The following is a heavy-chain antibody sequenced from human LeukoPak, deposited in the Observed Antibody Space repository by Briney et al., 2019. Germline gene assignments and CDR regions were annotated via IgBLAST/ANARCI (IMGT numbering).Heavy chain of an antibody. CDR1: GDSVSSNSAA. CDR3: ARGVAISGFHY. CDR2: TYYRSKWYN. D-gene: IGHD3-10*01. V-gene: IGHV6-1*01. J-gene: IGHJ4*02. Sequence: SQTLSLTCAISGDSVSSNSAAWNWIRQSPLRGLEWLGRTYYRSKWYNDYAGSVKSRIIINPDTSKNHFSLQLNSVTPEDTAVYYCARGVAISGFHYWGQGTLVTVSP.